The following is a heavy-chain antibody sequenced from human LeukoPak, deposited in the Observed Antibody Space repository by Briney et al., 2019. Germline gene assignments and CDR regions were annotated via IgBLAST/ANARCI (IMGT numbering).Heavy chain of an antibody. V-gene: IGHV3-30*02. CDR1: GFTFSSYG. CDR2: IRYDGSNK. J-gene: IGHJ5*02. D-gene: IGHD2-15*01. CDR3: AKDFGQYCSGGSCYNWFDP. Sequence: PGGSLRLSCAASGFTFSSYGMHWDRQAPGKGLEWVAFIRYDGSNKYYADSVKGRFTISRDNSKNTLYLQMNSLRAEDTAVYYCAKDFGQYCSGGSCYNWFDPWGQGTRVTVSS.